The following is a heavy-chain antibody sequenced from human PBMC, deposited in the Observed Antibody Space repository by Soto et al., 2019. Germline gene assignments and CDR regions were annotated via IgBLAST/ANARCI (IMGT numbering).Heavy chain of an antibody. J-gene: IGHJ4*02. D-gene: IGHD4-4*01. CDR1: GGSMSSNY. CDR2: VYYCGT. Sequence: QVHLRESGPGLVKPSETLSLTCSVSGGSMSSNYWSWIRQSPAKGLEWIGFVYYCGTNYNHSFESLVTMSLDTTKKPFSLELSSVTAAETAVYYWVSYRGAFDFESWGQGTLVTVSS. CDR3: VSYRGAFDFES. V-gene: IGHV4-59*01.